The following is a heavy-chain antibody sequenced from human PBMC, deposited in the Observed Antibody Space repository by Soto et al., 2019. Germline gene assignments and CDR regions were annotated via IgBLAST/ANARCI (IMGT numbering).Heavy chain of an antibody. CDR2: IIPIFGTA. D-gene: IGHD6-19*01. J-gene: IGHJ4*02. V-gene: IGHV1-69*13. CDR3: ARGVGEGVTPGGWYSY. CDR1: GGTFSSYA. Sequence: SVKVSCKASGGTFSSYAISWVRQAPGQGLEWMGGIIPIFGTANYAQKFQGRVTITADESTSTAYMALSSLRSEDTAVYYCARGVGEGVTPGGWYSYWGQGTLVTVSS.